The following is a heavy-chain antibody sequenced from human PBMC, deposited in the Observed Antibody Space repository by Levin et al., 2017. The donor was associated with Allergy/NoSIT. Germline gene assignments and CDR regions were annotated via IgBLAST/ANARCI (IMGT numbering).Heavy chain of an antibody. CDR2: ISWNSGNI. Sequence: TGGSLRLSCAASGFGFDDCSMHWVRQAPGKGLEWVSGISWNSGNIGYADSVKGRFTISRDNAKNTLYLQMNSLRAKVTALYYCAKTNGYYDSTAYFDQWGQGTQVIVSS. J-gene: IGHJ4*02. CDR1: GFGFDDCS. D-gene: IGHD3-22*01. CDR3: AKTNGYYDSTAYFDQ. V-gene: IGHV3-9*01.